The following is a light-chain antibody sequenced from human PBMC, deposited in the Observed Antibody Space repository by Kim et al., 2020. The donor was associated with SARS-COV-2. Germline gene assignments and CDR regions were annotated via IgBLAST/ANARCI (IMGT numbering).Light chain of an antibody. CDR3: QQYCSSPPT. CDR2: GAS. CDR1: QSVSSTY. J-gene: IGKJ1*01. V-gene: IGKV3-20*01. Sequence: SPGEIAPPSCRASQSVSSTYLAWYQKKPGQAPMLLIYGASSRATGIPDRFSGSGSGTDFTLTISRLEPEDFAVYYCQQYCSSPPTFGQGTKVEIK.